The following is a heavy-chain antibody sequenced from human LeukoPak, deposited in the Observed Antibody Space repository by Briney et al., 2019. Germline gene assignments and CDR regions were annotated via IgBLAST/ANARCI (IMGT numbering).Heavy chain of an antibody. V-gene: IGHV3-23*01. CDR3: AKWGDYDVLTGYYVSHY. J-gene: IGHJ4*02. CDR1: GFTFSSYA. Sequence: GGSLTLSCAASGFTFSSYAMSRVRQAPGKGLEWVSAITGSGGNTYYADSVKGRFTISRDNSKNTVFLQMNSLRAEDTAVYYCAKWGDYDVLTGYYVSHYWGQGTLVTVSS. CDR2: ITGSGGNT. D-gene: IGHD3-9*01.